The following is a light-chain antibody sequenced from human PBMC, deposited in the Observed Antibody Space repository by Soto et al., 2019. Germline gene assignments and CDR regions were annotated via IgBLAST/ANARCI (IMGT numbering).Light chain of an antibody. V-gene: IGKV3-15*01. CDR3: QQYHNWPPIT. CDR1: QSVSTK. CDR2: DAS. Sequence: EILMTQSPATLSVSPGETATLSCRASQSVSTKLAWYQQKPGQAPRLLINDASTRATGVPARFSGWGSGTEFTLTISSLQSEDFAVYYCQQYHNWPPITVGQGKRLEIK. J-gene: IGKJ5*01.